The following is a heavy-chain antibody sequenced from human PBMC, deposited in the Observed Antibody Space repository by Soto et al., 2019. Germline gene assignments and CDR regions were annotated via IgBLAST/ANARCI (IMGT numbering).Heavy chain of an antibody. V-gene: IGHV3-23*01. CDR2: ISGSGDYI. J-gene: IGHJ4*02. CDR1: GFAFSNHA. Sequence: GALRRSCAASGFAFSNHAMTWVLQTPGKGLEWVSVISGSGDYIKYADSVKGRFTIFRDNSKNTVYLQMNRLSAEDTAVYYCAKDGADGAFFDCWGQGSLVTVSS. D-gene: IGHD4-17*01. CDR3: AKDGADGAFFDC.